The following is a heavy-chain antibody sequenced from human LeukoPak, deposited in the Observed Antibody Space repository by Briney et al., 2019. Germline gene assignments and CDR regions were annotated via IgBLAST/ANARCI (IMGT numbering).Heavy chain of an antibody. CDR3: ASADADFWSGYYRY. J-gene: IGHJ4*02. CDR1: GFTFSSYA. Sequence: GGSLRLSCAASGFTFSSYAMSWVRQAPGKGLEWVSAISGSGGSTYYADSVKGRFTISRDNSKNTLYLQMNSLRAEDTAVYYCASADADFWSGYYRYWGQGTLVTVSS. V-gene: IGHV3-23*01. D-gene: IGHD3-3*01. CDR2: ISGSGGST.